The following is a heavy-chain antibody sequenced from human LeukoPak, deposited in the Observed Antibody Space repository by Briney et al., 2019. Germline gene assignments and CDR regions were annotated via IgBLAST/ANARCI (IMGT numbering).Heavy chain of an antibody. D-gene: IGHD3-16*01. CDR1: GGSISSYY. Sequence: SETLSLTCTVSGGSISSYYWSWIRQPPGKGLEWIGYIYYSGSTNYNPSLKSRVTISVDTSKNQFSLKLSSVTAADTAVYYCARHGTYDGTDYWGQGTLVTVSS. CDR3: ARHGTYDGTDY. J-gene: IGHJ4*02. V-gene: IGHV4-59*08. CDR2: IYYSGST.